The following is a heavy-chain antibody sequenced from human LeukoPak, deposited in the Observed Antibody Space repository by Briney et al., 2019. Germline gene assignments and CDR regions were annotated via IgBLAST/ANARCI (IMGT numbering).Heavy chain of an antibody. CDR1: GFTLSSYS. V-gene: IGHV3-21*01. CDR2: ISSSSSYI. CDR3: ARAHNWKYGTFDY. Sequence: PGGSLRLSCAASGFTLSSYSMNWVRQAPGKGLEWVPSISSSSSYIYYADSVKGRFTISRDNAKNSLYLQMSSLRVEDTAVYYCARAHNWKYGTFDYWGQGTLVTVSS. D-gene: IGHD1-20*01. J-gene: IGHJ4*02.